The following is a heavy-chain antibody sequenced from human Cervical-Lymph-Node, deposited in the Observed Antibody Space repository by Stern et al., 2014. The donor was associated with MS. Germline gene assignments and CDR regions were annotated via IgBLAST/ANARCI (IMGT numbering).Heavy chain of an antibody. Sequence: QVQLGQSGAEVKQPGSSVKVSCKASGGTFSSYAISWVRQAPGQGLEWLGGHSPIFGTANYAQKFQGRVTITAGESTSTAYMELSSLRSEDTAVYYCARGELKEGLVRGMDVWGQGTTVTVSS. CDR3: ARGELKEGLVRGMDV. V-gene: IGHV1-69*01. J-gene: IGHJ6*02. D-gene: IGHD1-26*01. CDR1: GGTFSSYA. CDR2: HSPIFGTA.